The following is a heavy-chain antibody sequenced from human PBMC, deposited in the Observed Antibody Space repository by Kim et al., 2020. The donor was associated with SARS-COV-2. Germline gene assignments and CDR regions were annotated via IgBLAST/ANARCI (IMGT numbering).Heavy chain of an antibody. CDR1: GFIFDDYA. D-gene: IGHD6-19*01. V-gene: IGHV3-43*02. J-gene: IGHJ4*02. CDR2: ISGDGRTT. Sequence: GGSLRLSCAASGFIFDDYAMHWVRQAPGKGLEWVSLISGDGRTTYYVDSVRGRFTISRDHSKNSLYLQMNSLRTEDTALYYCAKNLYKSYGSSWYRWYSSGSFDFWGQGTLVTVSS. CDR3: AKNLYKSYGSSWYRWYSSGSFDF.